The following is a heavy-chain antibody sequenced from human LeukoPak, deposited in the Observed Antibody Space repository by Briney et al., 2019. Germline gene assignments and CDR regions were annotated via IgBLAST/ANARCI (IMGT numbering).Heavy chain of an antibody. CDR1: GGTFSNYA. Sequence: SVKVSCKASGGTFSNYAISWVRQAPGQGLEWMGGIIPIFGTANYAQKFQGRVTITADESTSTAYMELSSLRSEDTAVYYCARAGDCGGDCYAGDWFDPWGQGTLVTVSS. V-gene: IGHV1-69*01. CDR3: ARAGDCGGDCYAGDWFDP. D-gene: IGHD2-21*02. J-gene: IGHJ5*02. CDR2: IIPIFGTA.